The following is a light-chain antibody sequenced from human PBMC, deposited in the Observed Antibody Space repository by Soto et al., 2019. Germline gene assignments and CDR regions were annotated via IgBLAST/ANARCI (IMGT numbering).Light chain of an antibody. CDR2: AAS. J-gene: IGKJ5*01. CDR1: QSISTW. Sequence: DIQMTQSPATLSASVGDRVTITCRASQSISTWLAWYQQKPGKAPKLLIYAASTLENGVQTRFSGTGSETEFTLTVRSLQPDDSATYYCQQYNDYITCGQGTRLEIK. V-gene: IGKV1-5*01. CDR3: QQYNDYIT.